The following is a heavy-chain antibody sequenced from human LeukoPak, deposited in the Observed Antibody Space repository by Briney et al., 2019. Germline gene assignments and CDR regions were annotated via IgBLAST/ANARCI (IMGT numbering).Heavy chain of an antibody. CDR3: ARGRVRGPTYYDFWSGPKNYFDY. Sequence: PSETLSLTCTVSGGSISSYYWSWIRQPPGKGLEWIGYIYYSGSTNYNPSLKSRVTISVDTSKNQFSLKLSSVTAADTAVYYCARGRVRGPTYYDFWSGPKNYFDYWGQGTLVTVSS. CDR1: GGSISSYY. CDR2: IYYSGST. V-gene: IGHV4-59*08. D-gene: IGHD3-3*01. J-gene: IGHJ4*02.